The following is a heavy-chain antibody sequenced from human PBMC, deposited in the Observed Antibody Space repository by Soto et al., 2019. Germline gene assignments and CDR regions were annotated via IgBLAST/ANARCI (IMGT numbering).Heavy chain of an antibody. CDR1: GFSFSSNS. D-gene: IGHD2-15*01. CDR3: ARDWEYCSGGSCYSSFDWFDP. V-gene: IGHV3-23*01. Sequence: GGSLRLSCKASGFSFSSNSMGWLRQAPGKGLDWVSSISDSADRIYYADSVRGQFTISRDNSKNTLYLQMNSLRAEDTAVYYFARDWEYCSGGSCYSSFDWFDPWGQGTLVTVSS. J-gene: IGHJ5*02. CDR2: ISDSADRI.